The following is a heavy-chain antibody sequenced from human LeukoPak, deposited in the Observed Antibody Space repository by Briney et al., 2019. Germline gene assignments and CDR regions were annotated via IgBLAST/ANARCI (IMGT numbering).Heavy chain of an antibody. Sequence: AGALRVSRAASLFTFRKYSMNWLRQAPGRGGAGVSSISSSRRYIYCAHSVKGRFTISRDNAKNSLYLQMKSLRAEDTTVYYCASAERYYDFWRASYYYDVMDVWGQGTTVTVSS. J-gene: IGHJ6*02. CDR1: LFTFRKYS. CDR3: ASAERYYDFWRASYYYDVMDV. D-gene: IGHD3-3*01. V-gene: IGHV3-21*01. CDR2: ISSSRRYI.